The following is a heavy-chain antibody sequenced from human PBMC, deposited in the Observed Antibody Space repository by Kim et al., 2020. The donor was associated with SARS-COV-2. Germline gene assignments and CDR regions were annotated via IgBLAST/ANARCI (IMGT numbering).Heavy chain of an antibody. V-gene: IGHV3-30*01. D-gene: IGHD4-4*01. J-gene: IGHJ4*02. CDR3: AREGHDYSNYAFDY. Sequence: ADSWKGRFTISRDNSKNTLYLQMNSLRAEDTAVYYCAREGHDYSNYAFDYWGQGTLVTVSS.